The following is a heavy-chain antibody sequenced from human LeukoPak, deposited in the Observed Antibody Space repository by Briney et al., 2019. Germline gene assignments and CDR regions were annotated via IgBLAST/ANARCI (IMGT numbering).Heavy chain of an antibody. J-gene: IGHJ3*01. CDR3: ARSSYSSSSSV. D-gene: IGHD6-6*01. V-gene: IGHV3-7*03. CDR2: INSDGSEG. CDR1: GFTFSGFW. Sequence: GGSLRLSCAVSGFTFSGFWMSWSRQAPGKGLEWVASINSDGSEGYYADVVEGRFTISRDNAKNSLYLQINSLRTEDTAVYYCARSSYSSSSSVWGQGTMVTVSS.